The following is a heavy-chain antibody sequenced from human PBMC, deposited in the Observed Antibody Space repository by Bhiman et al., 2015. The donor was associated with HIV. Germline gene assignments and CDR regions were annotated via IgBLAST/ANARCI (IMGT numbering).Heavy chain of an antibody. Sequence: QVQLVESGGGVVQPGGSLTLSCAASGFTFSTYGMHWVRQAPGKGLEWVAFIRSDGNNKYYVDSVKGRFTISRDNSKNTLYLQMNSLRPEDTAVYFCARERDYYGSGSYVPLYYMDVWGKGTTVTVSS. D-gene: IGHD3-10*01. V-gene: IGHV3-30*02. CDR3: ARERDYYGSGSYVPLYYMDV. CDR2: IRSDGNNK. CDR1: GFTFSTYG. J-gene: IGHJ6*03.